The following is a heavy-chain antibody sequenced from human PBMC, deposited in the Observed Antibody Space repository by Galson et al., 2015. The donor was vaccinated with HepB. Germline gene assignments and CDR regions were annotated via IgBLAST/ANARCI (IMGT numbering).Heavy chain of an antibody. J-gene: IGHJ6*02. CDR2: IYYSGST. V-gene: IGHV4-59*01. Sequence: LSLTCTVSGGSISSYYWSWIRQPPGKGLEWIGCIYYSGSTNYNPSLKSRVTISVDTSKNQFSLELSSVTAADTAVSYCARRFYDSSRFRHYYGMDDWGQGTTVTVSS. CDR3: ARRFYDSSRFRHYYGMDD. D-gene: IGHD3-22*01. CDR1: GGSISSYY.